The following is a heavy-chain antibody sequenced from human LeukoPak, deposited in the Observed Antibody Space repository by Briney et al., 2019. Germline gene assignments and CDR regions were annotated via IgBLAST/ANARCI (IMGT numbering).Heavy chain of an antibody. CDR2: IRYDGSNK. D-gene: IGHD2-21*01. Sequence: GGSLRLSCAASGFTYSSYGMHWVRQAPGKGLEWVAFIRYDGSNKYYADSVKGRFTISRDNSKNTLYPQMNSLRAEDTAVYYCAKGDYLGLLHYWGQGTLVTVSS. J-gene: IGHJ4*02. CDR1: GFTYSSYG. CDR3: AKGDYLGLLHY. V-gene: IGHV3-30*02.